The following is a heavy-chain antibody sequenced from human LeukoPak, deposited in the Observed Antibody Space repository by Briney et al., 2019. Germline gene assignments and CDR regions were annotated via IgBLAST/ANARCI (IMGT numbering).Heavy chain of an antibody. Sequence: GASVKVSCKASGYTFTGYYMHWVRQAPGQGLEWMGWINPNSGGTNYAQKFQGRVTMTRDTSISTAYMELSRLRSDDTAVYYCARPAAGTFRIDAFDIWAKGQWSPSLQ. CDR2: INPNSGGT. V-gene: IGHV1-2*02. J-gene: IGHJ3*02. CDR3: ARPAAGTFRIDAFDI. D-gene: IGHD6-19*01. CDR1: GYTFTGYY.